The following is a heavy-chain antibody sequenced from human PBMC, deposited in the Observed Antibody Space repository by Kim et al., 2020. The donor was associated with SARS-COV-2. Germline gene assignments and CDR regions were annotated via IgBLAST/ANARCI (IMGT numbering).Heavy chain of an antibody. V-gene: IGHV1-24*01. CDR2: FDPEDGET. CDR1: GYTLTELS. J-gene: IGHJ4*02. Sequence: ASVKVSCKVSGYTLTELSMHWVRQAPGKGLEWMGGFDPEDGETIYAQKFQGRVTMTEDTSTDTAYMELSSLRSEDTAVYYCATDSQIRGSYRTFDYWGQGTLVTVSS. D-gene: IGHD1-26*01. CDR3: ATDSQIRGSYRTFDY.